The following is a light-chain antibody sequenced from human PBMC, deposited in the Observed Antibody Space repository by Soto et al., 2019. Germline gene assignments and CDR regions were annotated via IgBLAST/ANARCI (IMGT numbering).Light chain of an antibody. CDR2: DVS. V-gene: IGLV2-14*01. CDR3: SSYTSSSTRV. Sequence: ALTQPASVSGSPGQSITISCTGTSSDVGGYNYVSWYQQHLGKAPKLMIYDVSNRPSGVSNRFSGSKSGNTASLTISGLQAEDEADYYCSSYTSSSTRVFGTGTRSPS. J-gene: IGLJ1*01. CDR1: SSDVGGYNY.